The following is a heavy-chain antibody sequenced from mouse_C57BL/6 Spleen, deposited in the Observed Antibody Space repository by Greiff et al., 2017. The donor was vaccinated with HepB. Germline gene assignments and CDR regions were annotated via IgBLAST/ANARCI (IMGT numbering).Heavy chain of an antibody. CDR3: TRREAYYSNYGYFDY. CDR1: GYAFSSSW. D-gene: IGHD2-5*01. Sequence: QVQLQQSGPELVKPGASVKISCKASGYAFSSSWMNWVKQRPGKGLEWIGRIYPGDGDTNYNGKFKGKATLTADKSSSTAYMQLSSLTSEDSAVYVGTRREAYYSNYGYFDYWGQGTTLTVSS. CDR2: IYPGDGDT. J-gene: IGHJ2*01. V-gene: IGHV1-82*01.